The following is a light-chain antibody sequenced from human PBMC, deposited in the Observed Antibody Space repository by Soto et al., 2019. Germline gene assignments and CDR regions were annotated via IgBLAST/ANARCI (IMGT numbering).Light chain of an antibody. CDR3: QQYGRSPPIT. CDR2: GAS. Sequence: EIVLAQSPGTLSLSPGESATLSCSASHSVSSSFLAWYQQKAGQAPRLLIYGASSRATGIPDRFSGSGSGTDFTLTISRLEPEDFAVYYCQQYGRSPPITFGQGTRLEI. CDR1: HSVSSSF. V-gene: IGKV3-20*01. J-gene: IGKJ5*01.